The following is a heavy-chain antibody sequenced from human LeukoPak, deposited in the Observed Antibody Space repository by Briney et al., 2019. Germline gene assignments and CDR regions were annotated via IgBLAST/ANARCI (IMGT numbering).Heavy chain of an antibody. CDR3: ARQYCGSTGCYPYFDY. Sequence: PSETLSLTCTVSGGSISSYYWSWIRQPPGKGLEWIGYIYYSGSTSYNPSLKSRVAISVDTSKNQFSLKLSSVTAADTAVYYCARQYCGSTGCYPYFDYWGQGTLVTVSS. CDR2: IYYSGST. J-gene: IGHJ4*02. V-gene: IGHV4-59*01. CDR1: GGSISSYY. D-gene: IGHD2-2*01.